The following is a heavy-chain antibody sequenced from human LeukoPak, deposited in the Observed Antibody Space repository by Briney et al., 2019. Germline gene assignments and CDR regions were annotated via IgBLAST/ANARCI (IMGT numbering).Heavy chain of an antibody. D-gene: IGHD3-10*01. CDR3: ARGTGRFGELLPDY. CDR1: GFTFSSYD. Sequence: GGSLRLSCAASGFTFSSYDMHWVRQATGKGLEWVSAIGTTGDTYYPGSVKGRFTISRENAKNSLYLQMNSLRAGDTAVYYCARGTGRFGELLPDYWGQGTLVTVSS. J-gene: IGHJ4*02. CDR2: IGTTGDT. V-gene: IGHV3-13*01.